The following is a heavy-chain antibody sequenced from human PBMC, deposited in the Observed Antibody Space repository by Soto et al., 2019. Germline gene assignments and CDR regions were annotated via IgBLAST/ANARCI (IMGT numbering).Heavy chain of an antibody. CDR3: ARDRGSGSGWPWRYAFDI. Sequence: GGSLRLSCAASGFTFSSYSMNWVRQAPGKGLEWVSYISSSSSTIYYADSVKGRFTISRDNAKNSLYLQMNSLRAEDTAVYYCARDRGSGSGWPWRYAFDIWGQGTMVTVSS. CDR1: GFTFSSYS. V-gene: IGHV3-48*01. D-gene: IGHD6-19*01. J-gene: IGHJ3*02. CDR2: ISSSSSTI.